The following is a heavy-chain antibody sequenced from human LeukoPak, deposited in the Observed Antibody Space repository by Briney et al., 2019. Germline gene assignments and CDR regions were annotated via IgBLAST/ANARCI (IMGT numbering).Heavy chain of an antibody. CDR3: ARDKNDFPFDY. Sequence: PSETLSLTCAVYGGPFSGYYWSWIRQPPGKGLEWIGEINHSGSTNYNPSLKSRVTISVDTSKNQFSLKLSSVTAADTAVYYCARDKNDFPFDYWGQGTLVTVSS. D-gene: IGHD3-3*01. J-gene: IGHJ4*02. CDR2: INHSGST. CDR1: GGPFSGYY. V-gene: IGHV4-34*01.